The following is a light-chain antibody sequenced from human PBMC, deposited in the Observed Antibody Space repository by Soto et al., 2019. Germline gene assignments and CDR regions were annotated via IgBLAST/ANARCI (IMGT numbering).Light chain of an antibody. Sequence: QSALTQPASVSGSPGQSVTISCTGTNSDIGPYNYVTWYQKHPGKAPKLIIYDVNNRPSGVSNRFSGSKSRNTASLTISGLQAEDEDDYYYSSYTSTTTVIILGGGTKLTVL. CDR2: DVN. CDR3: SSYTSTTTVII. V-gene: IGLV2-14*01. CDR1: NSDIGPYNY. J-gene: IGLJ2*01.